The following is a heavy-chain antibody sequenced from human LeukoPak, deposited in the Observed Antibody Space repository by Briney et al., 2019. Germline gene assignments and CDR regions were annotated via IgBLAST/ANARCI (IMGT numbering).Heavy chain of an antibody. V-gene: IGHV3-23*01. CDR2: ISGSGGST. J-gene: IGHJ4*02. CDR3: AKVAVLRYFDWLLPDY. CDR1: GFTFSSYA. Sequence: GGSLRLSCAASGFTFSSYAMSWVRQASGKGLEWVSAISGSGGSTYYAASVKGRFTISRDNSKNTLYLQMNSLRAEDTAVYYCAKVAVLRYFDWLLPDYWGQGTLVTVSS. D-gene: IGHD3-9*01.